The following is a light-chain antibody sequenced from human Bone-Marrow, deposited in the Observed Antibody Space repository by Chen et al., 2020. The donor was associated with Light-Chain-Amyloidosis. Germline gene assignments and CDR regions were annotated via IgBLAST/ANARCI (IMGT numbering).Light chain of an antibody. V-gene: IGLV3-21*02. J-gene: IGLJ3*02. Sequence: SYVLTQPSSVSVAPRQTATIACGGNNIGSTSVHWYQQTPGQAPLLVVYDDSDRPSGIHERLSGSNSGNTATLTISRVEAGDEADYYCQVWDRSSDRPVFGGGTKLTVL. CDR3: QVWDRSSDRPV. CDR2: DDS. CDR1: NIGSTS.